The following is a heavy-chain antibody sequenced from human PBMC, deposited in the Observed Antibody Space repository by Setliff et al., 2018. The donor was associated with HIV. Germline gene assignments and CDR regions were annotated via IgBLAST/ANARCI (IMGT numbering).Heavy chain of an antibody. CDR1: GYTFTCYY. J-gene: IGHJ4*02. CDR2: INPSGGST. D-gene: IGHD6-13*01. CDR3: ARDPGSSWYRSGGGDPIYYFDY. V-gene: IGHV1-46*01. Sequence: ASVKVSCKASGYTFTCYYMHWVRQAPGQGLEWMGIINPSGGSTSYAQKFQGRVTMTRDTSTSTVYMELSSLRSEDTAVYYCARDPGSSWYRSGGGDPIYYFDYWGQGTLVTVSS.